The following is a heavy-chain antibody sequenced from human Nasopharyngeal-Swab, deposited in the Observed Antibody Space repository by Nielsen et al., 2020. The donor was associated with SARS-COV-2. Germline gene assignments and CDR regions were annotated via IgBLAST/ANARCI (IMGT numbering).Heavy chain of an antibody. Sequence: GESLKISCVASGFTFRSRSMNWVRQAPGKGLEWVSYINGDSSAKYYVDSVKGRFTISRDNAKNSLYLQMNSLRVEDTAVYYCVRDGHTTGRNDAFDIWGQGTMVTVSS. CDR3: VRDGHTTGRNDAFDI. D-gene: IGHD1-1*01. CDR2: INGDSSAK. V-gene: IGHV3-48*01. J-gene: IGHJ3*02. CDR1: GFTFRSRS.